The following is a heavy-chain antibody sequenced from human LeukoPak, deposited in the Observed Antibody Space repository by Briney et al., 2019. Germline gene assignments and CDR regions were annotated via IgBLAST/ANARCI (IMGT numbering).Heavy chain of an antibody. CDR2: IYHSGST. V-gene: IGHV4-38-2*02. J-gene: IGHJ6*04. D-gene: IGHD2-15*01. CDR3: ARDILVVVAATDYYGMDV. CDR1: GYSLSSGYY. Sequence: SETLSLTCAVSGYSLSSGYYWGWIRPPPGKGLEWIGSIYHSGSTYYNPSLKSRVTISVDTSRNQFSLKLSSVTAADTAVYYCARDILVVVAATDYYGMDVWGKGTTVTVSS.